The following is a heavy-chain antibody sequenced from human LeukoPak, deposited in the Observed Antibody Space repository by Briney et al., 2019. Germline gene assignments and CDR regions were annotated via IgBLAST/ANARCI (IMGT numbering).Heavy chain of an antibody. CDR3: ARDLASCAGDCYSDGFDY. V-gene: IGHV4-38-2*02. CDR2: IYHGGST. CDR1: GYSISSGYY. J-gene: IGHJ4*02. D-gene: IGHD2-21*02. Sequence: SETLSLTCTVSGYSISSGYYWGWIRQSPGKGLEWIGSIYHGGSTYYNPSLRSRVIVSVDTSKNHFSLKMSSVTAADTAVYYCARDLASCAGDCYSDGFDYWGQGTLVTVSS.